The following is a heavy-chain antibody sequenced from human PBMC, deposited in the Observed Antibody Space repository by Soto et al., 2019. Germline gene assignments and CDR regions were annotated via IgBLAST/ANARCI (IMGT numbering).Heavy chain of an antibody. CDR2: IYHSGST. Sequence: SETLSLTCAVSGGSISSGGYSWSWIRQPPGKGLEWIGYIYHSGSTYYNPSLKSRVTISVDRSKNQFSLKLSSVTAADTAVYNCARRRLNCSGGSCYSRFDPWGQGTLVTVSS. J-gene: IGHJ5*02. CDR1: GGSISSGGYS. CDR3: ARRRLNCSGGSCYSRFDP. V-gene: IGHV4-30-2*01. D-gene: IGHD2-15*01.